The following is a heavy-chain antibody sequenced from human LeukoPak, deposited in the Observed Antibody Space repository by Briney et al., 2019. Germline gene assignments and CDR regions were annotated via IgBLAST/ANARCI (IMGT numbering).Heavy chain of an antibody. CDR2: IYYSGST. Sequence: SETLSLTCTVSGGSINSGDYYWSWIRQHPGKGLEWTGHIYYSGSTYFNPSLKSRVTISVDVSKDQFSLKLSSVTAADTAVCYCATRRASKFYFDYWGQGTLVTVSS. CDR3: ATRRASKFYFDY. J-gene: IGHJ4*02. CDR1: GGSINSGDYY. D-gene: IGHD3-10*01. V-gene: IGHV4-31*03.